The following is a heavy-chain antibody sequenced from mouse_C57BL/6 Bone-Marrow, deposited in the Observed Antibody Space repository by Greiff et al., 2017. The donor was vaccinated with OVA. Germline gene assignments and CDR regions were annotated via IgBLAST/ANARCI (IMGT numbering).Heavy chain of an antibody. V-gene: IGHV2-9-1*01. Sequence: VHLVESRPGLVAPSQSLSITCTVSGFSLTSYAISWVRQPPGKGLEWLGVIWTGGGTNYNSALKSRLSISKDNSKSQVFLKMNSLQTDDTARYYCARSPLIHSGFAYWGQGTLVTVSA. J-gene: IGHJ3*01. CDR3: ARSPLIHSGFAY. CDR1: GFSLTSYA. CDR2: IWTGGGT.